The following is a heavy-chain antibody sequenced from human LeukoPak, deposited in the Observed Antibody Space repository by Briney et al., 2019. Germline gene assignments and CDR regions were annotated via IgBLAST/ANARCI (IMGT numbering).Heavy chain of an antibody. Sequence: ASVKVSCKVSGYTLTELSMHWVRQAPGKGLEWMGGFDPEDGETIYAQKFQGRVTMTEDTSTDTAYMELSSLRSEDTAVYYCATSGGYDSSPWAFDIWGQGTMVTVSS. CDR2: FDPEDGET. CDR1: GYTLTELS. V-gene: IGHV1-24*01. D-gene: IGHD3-22*01. J-gene: IGHJ3*02. CDR3: ATSGGYDSSPWAFDI.